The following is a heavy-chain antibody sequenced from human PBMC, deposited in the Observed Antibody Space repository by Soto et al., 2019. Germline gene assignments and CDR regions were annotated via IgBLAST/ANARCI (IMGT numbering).Heavy chain of an antibody. D-gene: IGHD3-10*01. CDR2: LTGTGDSA. CDR1: GFAFSSYA. CDR3: ARDNGNYGSGSFAH. Sequence: EVQLLESGGGLVQPGGSLRLSCAASGFAFSSYASSWVRQAPGKGLEWVSALTGTGDSADYANSVKGRFTISRDDSKTTLYLVMSSLRVEYTAIYSCARDNGNYGSGSFAHWGQGTLVTVSS. V-gene: IGHV3-23*01. J-gene: IGHJ4*02.